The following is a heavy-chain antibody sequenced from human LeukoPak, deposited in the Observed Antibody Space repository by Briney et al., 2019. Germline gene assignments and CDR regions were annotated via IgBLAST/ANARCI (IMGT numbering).Heavy chain of an antibody. J-gene: IGHJ5*02. Sequence: ASVKVSCKASGYTFTSYDINWVRQATGQGLEWMGWMNPNSGNTGYAQKFQGRVTMTRNTSISTAYMELSSLRSEDTAVYYCARGRPVLLWFGDDNWFDPWGQGTLVTVSS. V-gene: IGHV1-8*01. D-gene: IGHD3-10*01. CDR2: MNPNSGNT. CDR1: GYTFTSYD. CDR3: ARGRPVLLWFGDDNWFDP.